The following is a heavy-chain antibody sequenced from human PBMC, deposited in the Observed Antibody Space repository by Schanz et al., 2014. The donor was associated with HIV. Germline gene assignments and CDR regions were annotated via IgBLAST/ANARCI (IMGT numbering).Heavy chain of an antibody. CDR2: INPIYNTP. J-gene: IGHJ4*02. V-gene: IGHV1-69*06. Sequence: QVQLVQSGAEVKKPGSSVKVSCKASGGTFSIYAITWVRQAPGHGLEYVGSINPIYNTPNYAQQFLGRVTITAEKSTTTAYMELSNLRSEDTAVYFCARSASVISSGWCSGNACYSGAFHSWGQGSLVIVSS. D-gene: IGHD2-15*01. CDR1: GGTFSIYA. CDR3: ARSASVISSGWCSGNACYSGAFHS.